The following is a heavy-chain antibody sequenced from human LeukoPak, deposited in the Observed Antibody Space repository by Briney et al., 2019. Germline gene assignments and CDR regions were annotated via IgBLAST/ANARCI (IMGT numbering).Heavy chain of an antibody. CDR3: AKAAYGDYVNWFDP. CDR1: GFTFSSYA. J-gene: IGHJ5*02. V-gene: IGHV3-64*01. CDR2: ISSNGGST. D-gene: IGHD4-17*01. Sequence: GGSLRLSCAASGFTFSSYAMHWVRQAPGRGLEYVSAISSNGGSTYYANSVKGRFTISRDNSKNTLYLQMGSLRAEDTALYYCAKAAYGDYVNWFDPWGQGTLVTVSS.